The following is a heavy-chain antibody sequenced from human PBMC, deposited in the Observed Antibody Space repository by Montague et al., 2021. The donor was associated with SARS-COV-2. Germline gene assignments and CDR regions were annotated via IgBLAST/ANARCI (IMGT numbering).Heavy chain of an antibody. J-gene: IGHJ4*02. V-gene: IGHV5-10-1*01. CDR1: GYNFITYW. CDR2: IDPSDAYT. CDR3: ARHEGRSLHLDY. D-gene: IGHD4-17*01. Sequence: QSGAEVKQPGESLRISCQGSGYNFITYWISWVRQMPGKGLEWMGRIDPSDAYTNYSPSFQGHVTISADKSFTTAYLQLSSLKASDTAVYYCARHEGRSLHLDYWGQGTLVTVSS.